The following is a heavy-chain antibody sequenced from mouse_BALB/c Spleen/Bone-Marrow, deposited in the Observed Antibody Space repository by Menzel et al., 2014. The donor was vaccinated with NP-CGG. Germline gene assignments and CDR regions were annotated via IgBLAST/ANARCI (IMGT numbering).Heavy chain of an antibody. V-gene: IGHV1-87*01. J-gene: IGHJ4*01. Sequence: QVQLQQSGAELARPGASVKLSCKASGYTFTSYWIQWVKQRPGQGLEWIVAIYPGDGDTRYTQKFKGKATLTADESSSTAYMQLSSLASEDSAVYYCAREGYYYGYAMDYWGQGTSVTVSS. D-gene: IGHD1-1*01. CDR1: GYTFTSYW. CDR2: IYPGDGDT. CDR3: AREGYYYGYAMDY.